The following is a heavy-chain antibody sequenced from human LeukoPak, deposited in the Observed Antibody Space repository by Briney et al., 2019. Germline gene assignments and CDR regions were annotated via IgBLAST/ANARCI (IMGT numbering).Heavy chain of an antibody. J-gene: IGHJ6*02. CDR1: GYTFTSYV. CDR2: IDTNTGNP. CDR3: ARDPRYCSSTRCLYSHYGMDV. D-gene: IGHD2-2*01. V-gene: IGHV7-4-1*02. Sequence: ASVRVSCKASGYTFTSYVMNWVRQAPGHGREGMGWIDTNTGNPTYAQGFTGRFAFSLDTSVSTAYLQISSLQAEDTAVYYCARDPRYCSSTRCLYSHYGMDVWGQGTTVTVSS.